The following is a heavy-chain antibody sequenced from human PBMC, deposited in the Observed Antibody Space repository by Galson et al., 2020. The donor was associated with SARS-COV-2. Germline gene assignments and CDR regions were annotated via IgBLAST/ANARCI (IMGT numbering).Heavy chain of an antibody. Sequence: GGSLRLSCAASGFTFSSYAMSWVRQAPGKGLEWVSAISGSGGSTYYADSVKGRFTISRDNSKNTLYLQMNSLRAEDTAVYYCAKDSVAYSSSWCLGYGMDVWGQGTTVTVSS. CDR1: GFTFSSYA. CDR2: ISGSGGST. V-gene: IGHV3-23*01. CDR3: AKDSVAYSSSWCLGYGMDV. D-gene: IGHD6-13*01. J-gene: IGHJ6*02.